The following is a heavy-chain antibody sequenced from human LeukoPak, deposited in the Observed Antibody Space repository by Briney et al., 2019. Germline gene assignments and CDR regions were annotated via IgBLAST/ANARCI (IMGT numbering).Heavy chain of an antibody. V-gene: IGHV3-48*01. CDR1: GFTFSSYS. J-gene: IGHJ4*02. D-gene: IGHD6-19*01. Sequence: GGSLRLSCAASGFTFSSYSMNWVRQAPGEGLDWVSYISSLSGTIYYADSVKGRFTISRDNSKNMLYLQMNSLGTEDTAVYYCAKDRWGAVASFDYWGQGTLVTVSS. CDR2: ISSLSGTI. CDR3: AKDRWGAVASFDY.